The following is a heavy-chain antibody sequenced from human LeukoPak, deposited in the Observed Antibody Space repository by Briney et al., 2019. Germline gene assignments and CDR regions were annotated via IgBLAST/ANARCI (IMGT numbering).Heavy chain of an antibody. CDR1: GFIFSTYW. CDR2: IKQDGSET. D-gene: IGHD3-10*01. J-gene: IGHJ4*02. CDR3: VTDQTGRHPYFFDY. V-gene: IGHV3-7*01. Sequence: GGSLRLSCAASGFIFSTYWMSWVRQAPGKGLECVVNIKQDGSETHYVDSVKGRFTISRDNGRNSMYLQMNSLRAEDTAVYYCVTDQTGRHPYFFDYWGQGTLVTVSS.